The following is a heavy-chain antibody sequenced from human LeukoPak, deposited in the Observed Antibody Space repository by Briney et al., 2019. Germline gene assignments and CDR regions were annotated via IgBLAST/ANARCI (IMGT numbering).Heavy chain of an antibody. CDR2: IYYSGST. CDR3: ARDRGITMVRGVMLGGAFDI. D-gene: IGHD3-10*01. V-gene: IGHV4-39*02. J-gene: IGHJ3*02. CDR1: GGSISSSSYY. Sequence: PSETLSLTCTVSGGSISSSSYYWGWIRQPPGKGLEWIGSIYYSGSTNYNPSLKSRVTISVDTSKNQFSLKLSSVTAADTAVYYCARDRGITMVRGVMLGGAFDIWGQGTMVTVSS.